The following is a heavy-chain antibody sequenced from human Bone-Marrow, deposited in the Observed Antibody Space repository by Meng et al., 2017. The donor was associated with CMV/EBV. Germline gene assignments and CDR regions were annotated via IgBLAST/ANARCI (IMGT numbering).Heavy chain of an antibody. CDR1: GGSINSSSYY. D-gene: IGHD2-2*01. V-gene: IGHV4-39*07. CDR3: ARDFRGGQPAAMYNWFDP. Sequence: SETLSLTCTVSGGSINSSSYYWGWIRQPPGKGLEWIGSIYYSGSTYYNPSLKSRVTISVDTSKNQFSLKLSSVTAADTAVYYCARDFRGGQPAAMYNWFDPWGQGTLVTVSS. J-gene: IGHJ5*02. CDR2: IYYSGST.